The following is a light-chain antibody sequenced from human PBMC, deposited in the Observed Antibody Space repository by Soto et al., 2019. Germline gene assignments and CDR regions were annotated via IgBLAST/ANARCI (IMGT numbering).Light chain of an antibody. CDR2: GAS. V-gene: IGKV3-20*01. Sequence: EIVLSQSPGTLSLSPGERATLSCRASQRIADTYLAWYQHKPRQAPRLLIYGASRRATGIPDRFSGSGSGTDFTLTISRLEPEDFAVYYCQQYGSSPTWTFGQGTKVEIK. J-gene: IGKJ1*01. CDR1: QRIADTY. CDR3: QQYGSSPTWT.